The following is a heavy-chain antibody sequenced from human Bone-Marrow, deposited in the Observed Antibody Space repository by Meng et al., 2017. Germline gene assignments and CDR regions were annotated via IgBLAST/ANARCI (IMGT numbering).Heavy chain of an antibody. D-gene: IGHD2-15*01. CDR3: ARESQHSGGSDWFDP. CDR1: GGSISSYY. CDR2: IYYSGST. J-gene: IGHJ5*02. Sequence: SETLSLTCTVSGGSISSYYWSSIRQPPGKGLEWIGYIYYSGSTNYNPSLKSRVTISVDTSKNQFSLKLSSVTAADTAVYYCARESQHSGGSDWFDPWGQGTLVTVSS. V-gene: IGHV4-59*01.